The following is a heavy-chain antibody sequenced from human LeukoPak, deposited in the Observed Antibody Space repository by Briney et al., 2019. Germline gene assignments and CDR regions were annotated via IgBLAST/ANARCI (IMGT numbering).Heavy chain of an antibody. CDR3: ARPLSGSYYPEFDY. Sequence: EASVKVSCKASGYTFTSYDINWVRQATGQGLEWMGWMNPNSGNTGYAQKFQGRVTMTRNTSISTAYMELSSLRSEDTAVYYCARPLSGSYYPEFDYWGQGTPVTISS. V-gene: IGHV1-8*01. CDR2: MNPNSGNT. CDR1: GYTFTSYD. D-gene: IGHD1-26*01. J-gene: IGHJ4*02.